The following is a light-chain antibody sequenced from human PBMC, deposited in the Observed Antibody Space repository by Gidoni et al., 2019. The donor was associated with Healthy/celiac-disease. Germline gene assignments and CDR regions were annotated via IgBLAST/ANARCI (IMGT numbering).Light chain of an antibody. Sequence: IQSTQPPSSLSASVGDRVTITCRASQCISSYLNWYQKKPGKAPKLLIYTASSLKSGVPSRFSGSGSGTDFTLTISSLQPEDFATYYCQQCYSTPRTFGQGTKLEIK. CDR2: TAS. V-gene: IGKV1-39*01. J-gene: IGKJ2*01. CDR1: QCISSY. CDR3: QQCYSTPRT.